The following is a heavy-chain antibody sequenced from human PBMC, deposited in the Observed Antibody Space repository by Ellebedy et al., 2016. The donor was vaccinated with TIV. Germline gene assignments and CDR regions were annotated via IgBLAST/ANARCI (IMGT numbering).Heavy chain of an antibody. CDR2: ISSSSSYI. J-gene: IGHJ4*02. Sequence: GGSLRLSXAASGFTFSSYSMNWVRQAPGKGLEWVSSISSSSSYIYYADSVKGRFTISRDNAKNSLYLQMNSLRAEDTAVYYCARDGGGPTRRFPDFDYWGQGTLVTVSS. CDR3: ARDGGGPTRRFPDFDY. V-gene: IGHV3-21*01. D-gene: IGHD4-23*01. CDR1: GFTFSSYS.